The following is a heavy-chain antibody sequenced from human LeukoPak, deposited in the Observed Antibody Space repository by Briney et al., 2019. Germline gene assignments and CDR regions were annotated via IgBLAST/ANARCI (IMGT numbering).Heavy chain of an antibody. D-gene: IGHD3-10*01. V-gene: IGHV3-23*01. Sequence: PGGSLRLSCAASGVTFSNYAMSWVRQAPGKGLEWASAISGSGGSTYYADSVKGRFTISRDNSKNTLYLQMNSLRAEDTAVYYCANGPNYYGSGSYSPSDYWGQGTLVTVSS. CDR1: GVTFSNYA. J-gene: IGHJ4*02. CDR3: ANGPNYYGSGSYSPSDY. CDR2: ISGSGGST.